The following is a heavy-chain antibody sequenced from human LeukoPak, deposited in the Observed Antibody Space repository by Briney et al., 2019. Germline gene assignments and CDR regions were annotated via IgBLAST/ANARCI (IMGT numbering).Heavy chain of an antibody. CDR2: INYSGST. Sequence: SETLSLTCTVSGGTISSYYWSWIRQPPGKGLEWIGYINYSGSTNYNPSLKSRVTISVDTSKNQFSLKLSSVTAADTAVYYCARSNDESPVDYWGQGTLVTVSS. J-gene: IGHJ4*02. CDR1: GGTISSYY. D-gene: IGHD1-1*01. CDR3: ARSNDESPVDY. V-gene: IGHV4-59*08.